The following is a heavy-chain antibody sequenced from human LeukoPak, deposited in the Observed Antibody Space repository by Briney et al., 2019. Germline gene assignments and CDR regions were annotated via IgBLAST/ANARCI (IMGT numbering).Heavy chain of an antibody. CDR2: ISSTGNSI. Sequence: PGGSLRLSCAASGFTFSDYFMTWVRQAPGKGLEWVSYISSTGNSIYYAGSVKGRFTISRDNAKNSLYLQMNSLRAEDTALYYCAKTGCSGGSCYSLEALYFDYWGQGTLVTVSS. CDR1: GFTFSDYF. V-gene: IGHV3-11*01. CDR3: AKTGCSGGSCYSLEALYFDY. D-gene: IGHD2-15*01. J-gene: IGHJ4*02.